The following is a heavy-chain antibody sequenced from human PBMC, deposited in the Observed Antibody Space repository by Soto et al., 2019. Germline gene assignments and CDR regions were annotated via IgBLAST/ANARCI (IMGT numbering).Heavy chain of an antibody. D-gene: IGHD3-10*01. CDR1: GFTFSSYA. V-gene: IGHV3-23*01. CDR2: ISGSGGST. J-gene: IGHJ6*02. CDR3: VKQGGPDYNLDQTPYYYYGMDV. Sequence: EVQLLESGGGLVQPGGSLRLSCAASGFTFSSYAMSWVRQAPGKGLEWVSAISGSGGSTYYADSVKGRFTISRDNSKNTLYLQMNSLRAEDTAVYYCVKQGGPDYNLDQTPYYYYGMDVWGQGTTVTVSS.